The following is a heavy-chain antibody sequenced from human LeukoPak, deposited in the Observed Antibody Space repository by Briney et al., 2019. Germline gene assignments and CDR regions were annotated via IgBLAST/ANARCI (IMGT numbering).Heavy chain of an antibody. CDR2: IYYSGST. V-gene: IGHV4-59*01. CDR1: GGSISSYY. Sequence: SETLFLTCTVSGGSISSYYWSWIRQPPGKGLEWIGYIYYSGSTNYNPSLKSRVTISVDTSKNQFSLKLSSVTAADTAVYYCARAPLPAWFDPWGQGTLVTVSS. CDR3: ARAPLPAWFDP. J-gene: IGHJ5*02.